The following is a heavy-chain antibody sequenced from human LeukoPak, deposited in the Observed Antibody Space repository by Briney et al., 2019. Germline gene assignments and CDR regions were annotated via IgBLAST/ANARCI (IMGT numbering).Heavy chain of an antibody. CDR2: INHSGST. J-gene: IGHJ4*02. D-gene: IGHD3-16*01. CDR3: ARGSRMITFGGARRSIGIGDY. Sequence: GSLRLSCAASGFTFSSYWMSWVRQVPGKGLEWIGEINHSGSTNYNPSLKSRVTISVDTSKNQFSLKLSSVTAADTAVYYCARGSRMITFGGARRSIGIGDYWGQGTLVTVSS. CDR1: GFTFSSYW. V-gene: IGHV4-34*01.